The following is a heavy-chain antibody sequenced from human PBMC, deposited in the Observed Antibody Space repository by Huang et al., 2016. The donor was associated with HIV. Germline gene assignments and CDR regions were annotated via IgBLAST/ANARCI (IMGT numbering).Heavy chain of an antibody. CDR1: GNTFSGYG. CDR3: ARDRRPYSGSYLGY. CDR2: ISGYNGNT. J-gene: IGHJ4*02. Sequence: QVQLVQSGAEVQKPGASVTVSCKASGNTFSGYGISWVRQAPGQGLEWMGWISGYNGNTNYVENLQGRVTMTTDTSTSTAYMELRSLRSDDTAVYYCARDRRPYSGSYLGYWGQGTLVTVSS. V-gene: IGHV1-18*04. D-gene: IGHD1-26*01.